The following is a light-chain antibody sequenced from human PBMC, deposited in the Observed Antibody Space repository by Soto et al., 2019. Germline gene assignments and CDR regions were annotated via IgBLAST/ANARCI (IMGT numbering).Light chain of an antibody. CDR1: QSISDN. Sequence: EIVMTQSPATLSVSPVERVTLSCRDSQSISDNLAWSQQKPGQAPRLIIYGASSRANGIPDRFSGSASGTDFTLTINRLEPEDFAIYYCQQYGSSYSWTFGPGTKVDIK. J-gene: IGKJ1*01. CDR3: QQYGSSYSWT. CDR2: GAS. V-gene: IGKV3-20*01.